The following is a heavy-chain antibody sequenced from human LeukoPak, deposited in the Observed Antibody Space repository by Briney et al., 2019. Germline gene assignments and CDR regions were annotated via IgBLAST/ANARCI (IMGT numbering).Heavy chain of an antibody. CDR1: GYTFTSYY. J-gene: IGHJ3*02. CDR2: INPSGGST. Sequence: ASVKVSCKASGYTFTSYYMHWVRQAPGQGLEWMGIINPSGGSTSYAQKFQGRVTMTRDTSTSTVYMELSSLRSEDTAVYYCARAKLFGVVIDASDIWGQGTMVTVSS. D-gene: IGHD3-3*01. V-gene: IGHV1-46*03. CDR3: ARAKLFGVVIDASDI.